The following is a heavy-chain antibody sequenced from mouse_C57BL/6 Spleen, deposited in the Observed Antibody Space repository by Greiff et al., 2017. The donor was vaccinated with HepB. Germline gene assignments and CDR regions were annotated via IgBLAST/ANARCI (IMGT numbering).Heavy chain of an antibody. CDR1: GYTFTDYY. CDR2: INPYNGGT. Sequence: EVQLQQSGPVLVKPGASVKMSCKASGYTFTDYYMNWVKQSHGKSLEWIGVINPYNGGTSYNKKFKGKATLTVNKSSSTAYMELNSLTSEDSAVYYCARIYYGNPYYAMDYWGQGTSVTVSS. D-gene: IGHD2-1*01. CDR3: ARIYYGNPYYAMDY. V-gene: IGHV1-19*01. J-gene: IGHJ4*01.